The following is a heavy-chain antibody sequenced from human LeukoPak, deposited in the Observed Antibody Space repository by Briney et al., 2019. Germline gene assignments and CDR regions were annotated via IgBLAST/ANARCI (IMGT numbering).Heavy chain of an antibody. J-gene: IGHJ4*02. CDR1: GGSISSSNW. CDR2: IYHSGST. CDR3: ASRPMVRGVNIDY. D-gene: IGHD3-10*01. V-gene: IGHV4-4*02. Sequence: SETLSLTCAVSGGSISSSNWWSWVRQPPGKGLEWIGEIYHSGSTNYNPSLKSRVTIPVDKSKNQFSLKLSSVTAADTAVYYCASRPMVRGVNIDYWGQGTLVTVSS.